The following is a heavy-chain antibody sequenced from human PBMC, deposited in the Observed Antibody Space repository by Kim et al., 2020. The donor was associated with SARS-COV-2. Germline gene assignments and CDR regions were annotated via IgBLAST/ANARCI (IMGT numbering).Heavy chain of an antibody. V-gene: IGHV3-48*02. J-gene: IGHJ6*02. Sequence: VKGRFTISRDNAKNSLYLQMNSLRDEDTAVYYCAGLWFGASSYYYYGMDVWGQGTTVTVSS. D-gene: IGHD3-10*01. CDR3: AGLWFGASSYYYYGMDV.